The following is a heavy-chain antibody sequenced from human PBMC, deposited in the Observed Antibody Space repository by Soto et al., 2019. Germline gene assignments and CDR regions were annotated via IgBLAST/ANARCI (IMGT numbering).Heavy chain of an antibody. J-gene: IGHJ6*02. V-gene: IGHV1-18*01. D-gene: IGHD5-12*01. CDR1: GYTFTSYG. CDR3: ARDPQRGYSGYDAKDYYYYGMDV. Sequence: ASVKVSCKASGYTFTSYGISWVRQAPEQGLEWMGWISAYNGNTNYAQKLQGRVTMTTDTSTSTAYMELRSLRSDDTAVYYCARDPQRGYSGYDAKDYYYYGMDVWGQGTTVTVSS. CDR2: ISAYNGNT.